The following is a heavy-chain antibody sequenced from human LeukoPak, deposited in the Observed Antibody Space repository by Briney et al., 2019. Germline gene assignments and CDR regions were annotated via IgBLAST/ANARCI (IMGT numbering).Heavy chain of an antibody. CDR3: ARASSGYGAFDI. CDR2: IYYSGST. D-gene: IGHD3-10*01. Sequence: SETLSLTCTVSGGSISSYYWSWIRQPPGKGLEWIGYIYYSGSTNYNPSLKSRVTISVDTSKNQYSLKLSSVTAADTAVYYSARASSGYGAFDIWGQGTMVTVSS. CDR1: GGSISSYY. V-gene: IGHV4-59*01. J-gene: IGHJ3*02.